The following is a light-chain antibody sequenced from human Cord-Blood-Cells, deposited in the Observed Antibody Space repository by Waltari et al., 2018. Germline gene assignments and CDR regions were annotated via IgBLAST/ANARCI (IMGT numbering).Light chain of an antibody. Sequence: AIRMTQSPSSFSASTGDRVTITCRASQGISSYLAWYQQKPRKAHKLLIYAASTFQSGVPPRFSGSGSGTDFTLTISCLQSEDFATYYCQQYYSYPLTFGPGTKVDIK. CDR1: QGISSY. CDR2: AAS. CDR3: QQYYSYPLT. V-gene: IGKV1-8*01. J-gene: IGKJ3*01.